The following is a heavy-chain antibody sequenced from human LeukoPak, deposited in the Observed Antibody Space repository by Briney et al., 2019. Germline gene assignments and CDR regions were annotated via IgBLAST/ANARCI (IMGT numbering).Heavy chain of an antibody. V-gene: IGHV4-59*12. CDR2: VYYSGST. CDR1: GGSISSYY. J-gene: IGHJ4*02. Sequence: SETLSLTCTVSGGSISSYYWSWIRQPPGKGLEWIGYVYYSGSTNYNPSLKSRVTISVDTSKNQFSLKLSSVTAADTAVYYCATLRRLAAAAAVRRPIDYWGQGTLVTVSS. D-gene: IGHD6-13*01. CDR3: ATLRRLAAAAAVRRPIDY.